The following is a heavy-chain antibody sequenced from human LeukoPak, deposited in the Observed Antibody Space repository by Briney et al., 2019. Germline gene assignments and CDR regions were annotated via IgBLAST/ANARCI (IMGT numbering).Heavy chain of an antibody. CDR1: GGSISSTSYY. J-gene: IGHJ4*02. CDR3: ARLAAGITIFGVVDS. CDR2: IYYSGNT. Sequence: SETLSLTCTVSGGSISSTSYYWGWIRQPPGKGLEWITSIYYSGNTYYNPSLKSRVTISVDVSKNQFSLKLNSVTAADTAVYYCARLAAGITIFGVVDSWGRGALVTVSS. V-gene: IGHV4-39*01. D-gene: IGHD3-3*01.